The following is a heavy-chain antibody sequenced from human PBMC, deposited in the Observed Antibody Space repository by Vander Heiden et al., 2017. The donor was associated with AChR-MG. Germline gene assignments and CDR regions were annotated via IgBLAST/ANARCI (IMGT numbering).Heavy chain of an antibody. Sequence: QVQLVQSGAEVKKPGSSVKVSCKASGGTFSSYAISWVRQAPGQGPEWMGGIIPICGTANYAQKFQGRVTITADKSTSTAYMELSSLRSEDTAVYYCARERAPVTYYYDSSGYAREFDPWGQGTLVTVSS. V-gene: IGHV1-69*06. J-gene: IGHJ5*02. D-gene: IGHD3-22*01. CDR1: GGTFSSYA. CDR2: IIPICGTA. CDR3: ARERAPVTYYYDSSGYAREFDP.